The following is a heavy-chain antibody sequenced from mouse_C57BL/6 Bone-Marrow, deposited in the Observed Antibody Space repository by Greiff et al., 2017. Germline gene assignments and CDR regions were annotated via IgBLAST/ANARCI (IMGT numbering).Heavy chain of an antibody. CDR3: ARSYYCYGSSYWYFDV. D-gene: IGHD1-1*01. Sequence: QVQLQQPGAELVKPGASVKLSCKASGYTFTSYWMHWVKQRPGQGLEWIGMIHPNSGSTNYNEKFKSKATLTVDKSSSTAYMQLSSLTSEDTAGYYGARSYYCYGSSYWYFDVWGTGTTVTVSS. CDR2: IHPNSGST. J-gene: IGHJ1*03. V-gene: IGHV1-64*01. CDR1: GYTFTSYW.